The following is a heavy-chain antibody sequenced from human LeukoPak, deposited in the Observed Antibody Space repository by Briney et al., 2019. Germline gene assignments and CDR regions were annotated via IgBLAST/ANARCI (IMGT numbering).Heavy chain of an antibody. V-gene: IGHV3-23*01. CDR3: ARDRDYYGSGSYYPY. Sequence: GGSLRLSCAASGFTFSSYAMSWVRQAPGKGLEWVSAISGSGGSTYYADSVKGRFAISRDNSKNTLYLQMNSLRAEDTAVYYCARDRDYYGSGSYYPYWGQGTLVTVSS. CDR2: ISGSGGST. D-gene: IGHD3-10*01. CDR1: GFTFSSYA. J-gene: IGHJ4*02.